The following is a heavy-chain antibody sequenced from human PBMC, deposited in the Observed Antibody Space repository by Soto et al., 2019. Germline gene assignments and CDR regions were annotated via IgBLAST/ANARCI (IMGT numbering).Heavy chain of an antibody. J-gene: IGHJ4*02. CDR1: GFTFSSYA. D-gene: IGHD5-12*01. CDR3: AKEVYSVEYCCYDFFDY. V-gene: IGHV3-23*01. Sequence: EVQLLESGGGLVQPGGSLRLSCAASGFTFSSYAMSWVRQAPGKGLEWVSAISGSGGSTYYADSVKGRFTNSRDNSKNALYQQMNSRRADDTALYYCAKEVYSVEYCCYDFFDYWGKGTLVTVSS. CDR2: ISGSGGST.